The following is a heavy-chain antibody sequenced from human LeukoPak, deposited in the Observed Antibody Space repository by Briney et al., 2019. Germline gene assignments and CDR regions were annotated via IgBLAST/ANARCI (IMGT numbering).Heavy chain of an antibody. J-gene: IGHJ4*02. CDR2: IRGDTGDT. CDR3: ARVRVNSCDY. V-gene: IGHV1-2*02. Sequence: ASVTISCKTSGYPLSDYYMHWVRRAPGQGLEWMGWIRGDTGDTDSPQKFRGRVTMTRDTSTDTAYLELSRLRYDDTAIYFCARVRVNSCDYWGQGTLVTVSS. CDR1: GYPLSDYY. D-gene: IGHD2-2*01.